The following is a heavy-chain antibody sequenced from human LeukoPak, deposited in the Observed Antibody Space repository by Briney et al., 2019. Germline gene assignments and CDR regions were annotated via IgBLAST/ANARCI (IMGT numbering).Heavy chain of an antibody. CDR3: ASDQVSGVFDY. V-gene: IGHV3-11*05. D-gene: IGHD5/OR15-5a*01. Sequence: PGGSLRLSCAGSGFVFSDFYINRIRHSPGKGLEWLAYISPDGSYTTYGDSVKGRFVISRDNAKNSVSLQMNSLRVEDTAVYFCASDQVSGVFDYWGQGGRVTVS. J-gene: IGHJ4*02. CDR2: ISPDGSYT. CDR1: GFVFSDFY.